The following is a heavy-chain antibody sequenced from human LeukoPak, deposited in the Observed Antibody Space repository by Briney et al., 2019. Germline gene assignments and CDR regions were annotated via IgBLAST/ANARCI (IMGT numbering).Heavy chain of an antibody. J-gene: IGHJ6*03. CDR2: ISAYNGNT. D-gene: IGHD5-12*01. V-gene: IGHV1-18*01. Sequence: ASVKVSCKASGYTFTSYGISWVRQAPGQGLEWMGRISAYNGNTNYAQKLQGRVTMTTDTSTSTAYMELRSLRSDDTAVYYCAGVPAYDRIYYYYYMDVWGKGTTVTISS. CDR3: AGVPAYDRIYYYYYMDV. CDR1: GYTFTSYG.